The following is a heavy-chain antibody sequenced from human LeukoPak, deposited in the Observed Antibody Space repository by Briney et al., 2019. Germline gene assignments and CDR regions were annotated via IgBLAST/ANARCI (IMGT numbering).Heavy chain of an antibody. D-gene: IGHD2-21*02. V-gene: IGHV3-23*01. J-gene: IGHJ5*02. Sequence: GGSLRLSCSASGFTFSAYAMHWARQAPGKGLEWVSSISANGVSTYYADSVKGRFTISRDNSKDTLYLQLNSLRVEDTAVYYCAKGGCGADCSSVRPLDPWGQGLLVIVSS. CDR1: GFTFSAYA. CDR2: ISANGVST. CDR3: AKGGCGADCSSVRPLDP.